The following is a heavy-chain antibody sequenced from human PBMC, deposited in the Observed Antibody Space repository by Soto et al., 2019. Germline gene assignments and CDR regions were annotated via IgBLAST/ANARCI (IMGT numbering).Heavy chain of an antibody. CDR3: ARGGYIDPSRHFDV. CDR1: GDTFSRYT. V-gene: IGHV1-69*13. CDR2: IVPNFGTP. Sequence: GASVKVSCKASGDTFSRYTFNWVRQAPGQGLEWMGGIVPNFGTPNYAPTFQDRVAITADESTNTAYMEINGLTSEDTAIYYCARGGYIDPSRHFDVWRQGTLVTVSS. D-gene: IGHD5-18*01. J-gene: IGHJ3*01.